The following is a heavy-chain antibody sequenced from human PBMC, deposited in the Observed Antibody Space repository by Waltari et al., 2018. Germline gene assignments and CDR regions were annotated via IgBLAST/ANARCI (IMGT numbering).Heavy chain of an antibody. CDR1: GGSISSYY. Sequence: QVQLQESGPGLVQPSETLSLTRTVPGGSISSYYWSWIRQPPGKGLEWIGYIYYSGSTNYNPSLKSRVTISVDTSKNQFSLKLSSVTAADTAVYYCARVGNGYYYYMDVWGKGTTVTVSS. D-gene: IGHD2-8*01. V-gene: IGHV4-59*01. CDR3: ARVGNGYYYYMDV. J-gene: IGHJ6*03. CDR2: IYYSGST.